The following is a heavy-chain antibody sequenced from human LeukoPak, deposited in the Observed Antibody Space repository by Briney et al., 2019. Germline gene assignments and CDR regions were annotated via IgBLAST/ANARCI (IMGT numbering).Heavy chain of an antibody. J-gene: IGHJ4*02. CDR2: IKSKTDGGTT. D-gene: IGHD3-22*01. Sequence: PGGSLRLSCAASGFTFSNAWMSWVRQAPGKGLEWVGRIKSKTDGGTTDYAAPVKGRFTTSRDDSKNTLYLQMNSLKTEDTAVYYCTTDTYYYDSSGYYYFDYWGQGTLVTVSS. V-gene: IGHV3-15*01. CDR1: GFTFSNAW. CDR3: TTDTYYYDSSGYYYFDY.